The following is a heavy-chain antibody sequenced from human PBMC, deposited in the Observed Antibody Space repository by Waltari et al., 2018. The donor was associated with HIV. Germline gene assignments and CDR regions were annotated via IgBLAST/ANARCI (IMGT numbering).Heavy chain of an antibody. CDR1: GGSFSGYY. Sequence: QVQLQQWGAGLLKPSETLSLTCAVYGGSFSGYYWSWIRQPPGKGLEWIGEINHSGSTNYNPSLKSRVTISVDTSKNQFSLKLSSVTAADTAVYYCATFDSSGYYYPPHYYYYGMDVWGQGTTVTVSS. CDR2: INHSGST. J-gene: IGHJ6*02. V-gene: IGHV4-34*01. CDR3: ATFDSSGYYYPPHYYYYGMDV. D-gene: IGHD3-22*01.